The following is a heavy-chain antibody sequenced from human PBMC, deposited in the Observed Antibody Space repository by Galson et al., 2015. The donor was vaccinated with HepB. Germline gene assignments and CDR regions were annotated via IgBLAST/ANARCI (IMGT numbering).Heavy chain of an antibody. Sequence: SCKASGYTFSSYSITWVRQAPGQGLEWMGWISAYNRDTSYAQKFQGRVTMTTDTSTSTAYMELRSLRSDDTAVYFCARGALVVVVGATQNNWFDPWGQGTLVTVSS. CDR3: ARGALVVVVGATQNNWFDP. D-gene: IGHD2-15*01. CDR2: ISAYNRDT. V-gene: IGHV1-18*01. J-gene: IGHJ5*02. CDR1: GYTFSSYS.